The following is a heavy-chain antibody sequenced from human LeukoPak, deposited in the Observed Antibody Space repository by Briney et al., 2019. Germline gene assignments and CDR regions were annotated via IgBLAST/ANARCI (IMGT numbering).Heavy chain of an antibody. V-gene: IGHV4-31*03. CDR1: GGSISSGGNY. D-gene: IGHD2-15*01. CDR2: IYYVGNT. J-gene: IGHJ4*02. CDR3: ARVEVVGSTRYFDY. Sequence: SQTLSLTCTVSGGSISSGGNYWSWLRQLPGKGLEWIGYIYYVGNTNYNPSLKSRLSMSVDTSKNQFSLSLTSVTAADTAVYYCARVEVVGSTRYFDYWGQGAMVSVSS.